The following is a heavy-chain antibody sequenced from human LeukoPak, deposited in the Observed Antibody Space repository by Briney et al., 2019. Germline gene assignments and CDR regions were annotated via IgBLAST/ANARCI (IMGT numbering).Heavy chain of an antibody. J-gene: IGHJ5*02. CDR1: GGSISSSSYY. Sequence: SETLSLTCTASGGSISSSSYYWGWIRQPPGKGLEWIGSIYYSGSTYYNPSLKSRVTISVDTSKNQFSLKLSSVTAADTAVYYCARRDCGGDCYWVHWFDPWGQGTLVTISS. CDR3: ARRDCGGDCYWVHWFDP. V-gene: IGHV4-39*01. D-gene: IGHD2-21*02. CDR2: IYYSGST.